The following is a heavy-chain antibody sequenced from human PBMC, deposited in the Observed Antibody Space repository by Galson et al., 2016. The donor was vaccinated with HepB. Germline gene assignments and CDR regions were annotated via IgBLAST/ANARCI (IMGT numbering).Heavy chain of an antibody. CDR1: GFTFDNYA. J-gene: IGHJ2*01. Sequence: SLRLSCAASGFTFDNYAMHWVRQAPGKGLEWVSVTSYDESNKYYADSVKGRFTISRDNSKNTVFLQMNSLRAEDTAVYYCARGAGNWYFDLWGRGTLVPVSS. V-gene: IGHV3-30-3*01. CDR3: ARGAGNWYFDL. CDR2: TSYDESNK. D-gene: IGHD6-13*01.